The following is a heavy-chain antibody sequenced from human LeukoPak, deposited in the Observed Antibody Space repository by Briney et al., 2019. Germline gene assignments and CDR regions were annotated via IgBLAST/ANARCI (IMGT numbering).Heavy chain of an antibody. CDR1: AFSLSTSGMC. D-gene: IGHD7-27*01. J-gene: IGHJ5*02. V-gene: IGHV2-70*11. CDR3: ARLTLTGETLGWFDP. CDR2: IDWDDDK. Sequence: SGPALGKPTQTLTLTCTFSAFSLSTSGMCGSWIRQPPVKALEWLARIDWDDDKYYSTSLKTRLTISKDTSKNQVVLTMTNMDPVDTATYYCARLTLTGETLGWFDPWGQGTLVTVSS.